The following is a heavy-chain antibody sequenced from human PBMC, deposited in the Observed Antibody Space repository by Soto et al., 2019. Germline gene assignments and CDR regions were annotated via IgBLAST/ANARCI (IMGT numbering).Heavy chain of an antibody. CDR2: INHSGST. J-gene: IGHJ4*02. CDR1: GGSFSGCY. CDR3: ARESTVTTIDY. V-gene: IGHV4-34*01. D-gene: IGHD4-17*01. Sequence: PSETLSLTCAVYGGSFSGCYWSWIRQPPGKGLEWIGEINHSGSTNYNPSLKSRVTISVDTSKNQFSLKLSSVTAADTAVYYCARESTVTTIDYCGQGTLVTVSS.